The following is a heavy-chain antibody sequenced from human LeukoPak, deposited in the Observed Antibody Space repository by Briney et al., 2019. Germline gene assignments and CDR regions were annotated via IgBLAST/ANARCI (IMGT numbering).Heavy chain of an antibody. CDR2: IYYSGST. J-gene: IGHJ5*02. D-gene: IGHD3-3*01. Sequence: SETLSLTCTVSGGSISSYYWSWIRQPPGKGLEWIGYIYYSGSTNYNPSLKRRVTISVDTSKNQFSLKLSSVTAADTAVYYCARQGSNDFWSGHNWFDPWGQGTLVTVSS. CDR1: GGSISSYY. V-gene: IGHV4-59*08. CDR3: ARQGSNDFWSGHNWFDP.